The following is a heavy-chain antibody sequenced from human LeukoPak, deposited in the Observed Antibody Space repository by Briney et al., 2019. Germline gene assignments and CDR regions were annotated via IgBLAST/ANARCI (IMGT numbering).Heavy chain of an antibody. J-gene: IGHJ4*02. CDR1: GFTFGSYA. Sequence: GGSLRLSCAASGFTFGSYAMAWVRQAPGKGLEWLSAITGDGRTKHYADSVKGRFTISRDNSKNTLYLQMNSLRAEDTAVYYCARDRGYSNFDYWGQGTLLTVSS. V-gene: IGHV3-23*01. CDR3: ARDRGYSNFDY. D-gene: IGHD4-11*01. CDR2: ITGDGRTK.